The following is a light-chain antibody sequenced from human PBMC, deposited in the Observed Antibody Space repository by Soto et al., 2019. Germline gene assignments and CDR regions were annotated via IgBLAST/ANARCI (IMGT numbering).Light chain of an antibody. Sequence: QSALTQPASVSGSPGQSITISCTGTSSDVGSYNLVSWYQQQPGKAPKLMVYEVSKRPSGVSNRFSSYKSGNTASLTSSGLQSEDEADYDCCSYAGSSTFWVFGGGTQLTVL. J-gene: IGLJ3*02. V-gene: IGLV2-23*02. CDR1: SSDVGSYNL. CDR2: EVS. CDR3: CSYAGSSTFWV.